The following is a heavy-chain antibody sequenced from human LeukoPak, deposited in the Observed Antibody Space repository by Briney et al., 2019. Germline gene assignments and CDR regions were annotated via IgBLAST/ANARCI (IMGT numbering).Heavy chain of an antibody. D-gene: IGHD1-26*01. V-gene: IGHV3-23*05. J-gene: IGHJ4*02. Sequence: PGGSLRLSCAASGFTFSGYAMNWVRQAPGKGLEWVSLIFASGSTTKYADSVKGRFTISRDNSKNTLYLQMNSLRAEDTAVYYCGTEGSYHPFDYWGQGTLVTVSS. CDR1: GFTFSGYA. CDR2: IFASGSTT. CDR3: GTEGSYHPFDY.